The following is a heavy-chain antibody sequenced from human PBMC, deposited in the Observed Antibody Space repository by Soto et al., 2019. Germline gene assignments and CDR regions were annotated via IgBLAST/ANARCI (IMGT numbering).Heavy chain of an antibody. V-gene: IGHV3-30*18. D-gene: IGHD2-21*02. CDR2: ISYDGSNK. CDR1: GFTFSSYG. J-gene: IGHJ6*02. Sequence: QVQLVESGGGVVQPGRSLRLSCAASGFTFSSYGMHWVRQAPGKGLEWVAVISYDGSNKYYADSVKGRFTISRDNSKNTLYQQMNSLRAEDTAVYYCAKDWDIVVVTAIRYGMDVWGQGTTVTVSS. CDR3: AKDWDIVVVTAIRYGMDV.